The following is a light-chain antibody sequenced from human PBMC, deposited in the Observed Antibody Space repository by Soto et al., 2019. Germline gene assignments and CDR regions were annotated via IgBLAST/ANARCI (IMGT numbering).Light chain of an antibody. V-gene: IGKV3-20*01. Sequence: EIVLTQSPGTLSLSPGERATLSCRASQSVNSDYLAWYQQKPGQGPRVLMYGASSRATVIPDRFSGSGSGTAFTLTISRLEPEDFAVYYCQQYDSSPRTFGQGTKVEIK. CDR3: QQYDSSPRT. CDR1: QSVNSDY. CDR2: GAS. J-gene: IGKJ1*01.